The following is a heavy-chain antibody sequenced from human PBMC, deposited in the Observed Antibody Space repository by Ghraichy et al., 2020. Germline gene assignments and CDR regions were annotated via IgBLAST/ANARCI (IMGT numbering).Heavy chain of an antibody. CDR1: GGSVSSGSYY. CDR3: ARDRNLYGSGFYGMDV. D-gene: IGHD3-10*01. V-gene: IGHV4-61*01. CDR2: IYYSGST. J-gene: IGHJ6*02. Sequence: EALNISCTVSGGSVSSGSYYWSWIRQPPGKGLEWIGYIYYSGSTNYNPSLKSRVTISVDTSKNQFSLKLSSVTAADTAVYYCARDRNLYGSGFYGMDVWGQGTTVTVSS.